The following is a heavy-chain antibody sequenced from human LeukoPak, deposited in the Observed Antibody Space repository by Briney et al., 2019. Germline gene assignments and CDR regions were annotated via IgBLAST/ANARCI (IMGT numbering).Heavy chain of an antibody. CDR1: GYTFSGFY. CDR2: FDPENGET. V-gene: IGHV1-24*01. D-gene: IGHD3-9*01. Sequence: ASVKVSCKASGYTFSGFYIHWVRQAPGQGLEWMGGFDPENGETIYAQKFQGRVTMTEDTSTDTAYMELSSLRSEDTAVCYCATSYYDILTGYRPLAYWGQGTLVTVSS. J-gene: IGHJ4*02. CDR3: ATSYYDILTGYRPLAY.